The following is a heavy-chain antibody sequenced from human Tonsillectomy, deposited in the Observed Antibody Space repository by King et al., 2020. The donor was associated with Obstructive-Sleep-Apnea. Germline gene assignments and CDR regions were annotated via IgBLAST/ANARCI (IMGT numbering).Heavy chain of an antibody. CDR3: AKDYGDLTGLDP. V-gene: IGHV4-38-2*02. Sequence: VQLQESGPGLVKPSETLSLTCAVSGYSISTGYYLGWIRQPPGKGLEWIGSIFYTWNTYYNPSLKSRVTLSVDTSRNQFSLKLSSVTAADTAVYYCAKDYGDLTGLDPWGQGTLVTVSS. D-gene: IGHD4-17*01. CDR1: GYSISTGYY. J-gene: IGHJ5*02. CDR2: IFYTWNT.